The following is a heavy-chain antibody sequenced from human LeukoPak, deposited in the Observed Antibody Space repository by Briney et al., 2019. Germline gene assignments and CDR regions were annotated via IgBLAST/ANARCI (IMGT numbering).Heavy chain of an antibody. CDR3: ARERITMVRGILDDAFDI. CDR1: GYTVSSNY. D-gene: IGHD3-10*01. Sequence: PGGSLRLSCAASGYTVSSNYMNWVRQAPGKGLEWVSVIYSGGSTYYADSVKGRFAISRDNSKNTLYLQMNSLSAEDTAVYYCARERITMVRGILDDAFDIWGQGTMVTVSS. J-gene: IGHJ3*02. V-gene: IGHV3-53*01. CDR2: IYSGGST.